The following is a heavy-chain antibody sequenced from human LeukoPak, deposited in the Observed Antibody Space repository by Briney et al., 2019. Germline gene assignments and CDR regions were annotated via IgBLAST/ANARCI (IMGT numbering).Heavy chain of an antibody. D-gene: IGHD6-13*01. CDR2: INSDGSST. CDR1: GFTFSSYW. J-gene: IGHJ4*02. V-gene: IGHV3-74*01. Sequence: GGSLRLSCAASGFTFSSYWMHWVRQAPGKGLVWVSRINSDGSSTSYADSVKGRFTISRDNAKNTLSLQMNSLRAEDTAVYYCARAPAAAGLFDYWGQGTLITVSS. CDR3: ARAPAAAGLFDY.